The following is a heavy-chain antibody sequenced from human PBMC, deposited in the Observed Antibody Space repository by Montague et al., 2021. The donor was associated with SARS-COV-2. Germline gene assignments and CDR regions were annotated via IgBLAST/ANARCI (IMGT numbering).Heavy chain of an antibody. D-gene: IGHD3-3*01. J-gene: IGHJ6*03. CDR3: ARDSGRYYDFWSGYCNSHCYYYMDV. Sequence: SLRLSCAASGFTFSSYSMNWVRQAPGKGLEWVSSISSSSSYIYYXDSVKGRFTISRDNAKNSLYLQMNSLRAEDTAVYYCARDSGRYYDFWSGYCNSHCYYYMDVWGKGTTVTVSS. CDR1: GFTFSSYS. CDR2: ISSSSSYI. V-gene: IGHV3-21*01.